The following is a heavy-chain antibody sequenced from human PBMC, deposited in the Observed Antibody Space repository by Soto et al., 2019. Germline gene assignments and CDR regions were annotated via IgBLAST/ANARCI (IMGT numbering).Heavy chain of an antibody. Sequence: VQLVQSGAEVKKPGSSVKVSCKASGGTFSNYPFIWVRQAPGQGLDWMGGIIPIFGTTDYGQRCQGRVTITADESTNTAYTELSSLRSDDTAVYYCARGLYCGGGCYSHFDNWGQGTLVTVST. D-gene: IGHD2-21*02. J-gene: IGHJ4*02. CDR1: GGTFSNYP. CDR2: IIPIFGTT. CDR3: ARGLYCGGGCYSHFDN. V-gene: IGHV1-69*01.